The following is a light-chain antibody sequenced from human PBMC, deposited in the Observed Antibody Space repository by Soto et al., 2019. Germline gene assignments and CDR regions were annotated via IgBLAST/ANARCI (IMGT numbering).Light chain of an antibody. V-gene: IGLV2-14*01. CDR2: DVS. CDR1: SSDVGAYNY. J-gene: IGLJ2*01. Sequence: QSALTQPASVSGSPGQSITISCTGTSSDVGAYNYVSWYQQHPGKAPKLMIYDVSNRPSGVSNRFSGSKSGNAASPTISGLQAEDEADYYCSSYTSSTPVVFGGGTKLTVL. CDR3: SSYTSSTPVV.